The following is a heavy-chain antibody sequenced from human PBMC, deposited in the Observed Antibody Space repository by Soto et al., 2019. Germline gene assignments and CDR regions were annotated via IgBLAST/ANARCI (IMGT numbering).Heavy chain of an antibody. D-gene: IGHD3-16*01. CDR3: ARMIRSYYYGVDV. J-gene: IGHJ6*02. V-gene: IGHV4-59*01. Sequence: QVQLQESGPGLVKPSETLSLTCTVSGGSISSYYWSWFLQPPGQGLEWSGHIHYSGNTNYNPSRESRVTISVDTSKNQPSLNLSSVTAADTAVYYCARMIRSYYYGVDVWSQGTKVTVSS. CDR2: IHYSGNT. CDR1: GGSISSYY.